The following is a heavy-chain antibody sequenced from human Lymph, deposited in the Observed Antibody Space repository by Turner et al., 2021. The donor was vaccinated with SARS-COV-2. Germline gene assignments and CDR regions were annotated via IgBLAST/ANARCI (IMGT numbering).Heavy chain of an antibody. CDR1: GGTFSRYA. CDR2: IITIVGTA. V-gene: IGHV1-69*01. J-gene: IGHJ4*02. Sequence: QVQLVHSGAELKKPGSSVTVSCKASGGTFSRYAISWVRQAPGQGIEWMGGIITIVGTANYAQKFQGRVTMNADETTSTAYRELSRLRYEDTAVYYCASVGGEYVFDYWGQGTLVTVSS. D-gene: IGHD3-10*01. CDR3: ASVGGEYVFDY.